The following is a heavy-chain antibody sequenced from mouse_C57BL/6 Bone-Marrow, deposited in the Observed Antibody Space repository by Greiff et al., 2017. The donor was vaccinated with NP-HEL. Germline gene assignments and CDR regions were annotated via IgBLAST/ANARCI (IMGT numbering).Heavy chain of an antibody. CDR2: IYPGSGST. J-gene: IGHJ2*01. D-gene: IGHD2-2*01. Sequence: QVQLKQPGAELVKPGASVKMSCKASGYTFTSYWITWVKQRPGQGLEWIGDIYPGSGSTNYNEKFKSKATLTVDTSSSTAYMQLSSLTSEDSAVYYCARGTMVTTREYYFDYWGQGTTLTVSS. CDR1: GYTFTSYW. CDR3: ARGTMVTTREYYFDY. V-gene: IGHV1-55*01.